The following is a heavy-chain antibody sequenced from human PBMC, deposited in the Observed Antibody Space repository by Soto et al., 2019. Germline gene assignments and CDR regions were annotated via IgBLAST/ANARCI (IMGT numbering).Heavy chain of an antibody. Sequence: QVQLVESGGGVVQPGRSLRLSCAASGFTFSSYGMHWVRQAPGKGLEWVAVISYDGSNKYYADSVKGRFTISRDNSKNTLYLQMNSLRAEDTAVYYCAKEAGRGDGYTHYYYGMDVWGQGTTVTVSS. CDR2: ISYDGSNK. CDR3: AKEAGRGDGYTHYYYGMDV. V-gene: IGHV3-30*18. CDR1: GFTFSSYG. J-gene: IGHJ6*02. D-gene: IGHD3-10*01.